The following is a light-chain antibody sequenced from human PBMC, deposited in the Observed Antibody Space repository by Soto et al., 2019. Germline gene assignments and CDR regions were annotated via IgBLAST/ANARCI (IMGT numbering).Light chain of an antibody. J-gene: IGKJ1*01. CDR3: HQYGSSPPCT. Sequence: EVVRTQSPATLSVSPGERATLSCRASQSVSSTLAWYQQKPGQAPRLLIYGASTRATGIPDRFSGSGSGTDFTLTISRLEPEDSAVYYCHQYGSSPPCTFGQGTMV. V-gene: IGKV3-20*01. CDR2: GAS. CDR1: QSVSST.